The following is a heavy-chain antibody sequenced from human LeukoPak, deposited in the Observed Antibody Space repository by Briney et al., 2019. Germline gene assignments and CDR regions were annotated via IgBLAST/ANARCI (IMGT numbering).Heavy chain of an antibody. CDR1: GGSISSYY. CDR3: ARYLSGIDYYFDY. CDR2: IYYSGST. D-gene: IGHD3-10*01. J-gene: IGHJ4*02. V-gene: IGHV4-59*01. Sequence: PSETLSLTCTVSGGSISSYYWSWIRQPPGKGLEWIGYIYYSGSTNYNPSLKSRVTISVDTSKNQFSLKLSSVTAADTAVYYYARYLSGIDYYFDYWGQGTLVTVSS.